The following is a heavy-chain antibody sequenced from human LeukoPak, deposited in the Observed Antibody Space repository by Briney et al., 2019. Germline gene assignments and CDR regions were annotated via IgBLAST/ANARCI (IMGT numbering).Heavy chain of an antibody. J-gene: IGHJ5*02. V-gene: IGHV3-23*01. Sequence: GGSLRLSCAASGFTFSSYAMSWVRQAPGKGLEWVSPISGSGGSTYYADSVKGRFTISRDNSKYTLYLQMNSLRAEGTAVYYCAKMGARTTSRWFDPWGQGTLVTVSS. CDR1: GFTFSSYA. CDR2: ISGSGGST. D-gene: IGHD1-7*01. CDR3: AKMGARTTSRWFDP.